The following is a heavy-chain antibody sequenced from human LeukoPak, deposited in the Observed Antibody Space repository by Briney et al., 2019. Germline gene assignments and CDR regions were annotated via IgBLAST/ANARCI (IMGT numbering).Heavy chain of an antibody. V-gene: IGHV4-59*01. CDR2: IYYSGGT. J-gene: IGHJ4*02. CDR3: ARAVYDILTGYSFDY. D-gene: IGHD3-9*01. CDR1: GGSISSYY. Sequence: SETLSLTCTVSGGSISSYYWSWIRQPPGKGLEWIGYIYYSGGTNYNPSLKSRVTISVDTSKNQFSLKLSSVTAADTAVYYCARAVYDILTGYSFDYWGQGTLVTVSS.